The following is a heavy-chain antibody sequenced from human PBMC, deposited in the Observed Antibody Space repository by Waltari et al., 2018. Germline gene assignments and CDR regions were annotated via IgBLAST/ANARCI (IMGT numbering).Heavy chain of an antibody. V-gene: IGHV4-38-2*01. CDR1: GYSIGSGYY. J-gene: IGHJ4*02. CDR3: ARSTTVTNHFDY. CDR2: IYHSGST. D-gene: IGHD4-17*01. Sequence: QVQLQESGPGLVKPSETLSLTCAVSGYSIGSGYYWGWIRQPPGKGLEWIGSIYHSGSTYYNPSLKSRVTISVDTSKNQFSLKLSSVTAADTVVYYCARSTTVTNHFDYWGQGTLVTVSS.